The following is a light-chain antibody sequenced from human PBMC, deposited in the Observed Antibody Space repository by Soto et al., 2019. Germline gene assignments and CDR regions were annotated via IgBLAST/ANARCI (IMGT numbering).Light chain of an antibody. V-gene: IGLV2-8*01. J-gene: IGLJ2*01. Sequence: QSALTQPPSASGSPGQSVTISCTGTSSDVRDYNYVSWYQQHPGKAPKLMIYEVSKRPSGVPDRFSGSKSGNTDSLTVSGLQAEDEADYYCSSYAGSNNFVFGGGTKLTVL. CDR3: SSYAGSNNFV. CDR1: SSDVRDYNY. CDR2: EVS.